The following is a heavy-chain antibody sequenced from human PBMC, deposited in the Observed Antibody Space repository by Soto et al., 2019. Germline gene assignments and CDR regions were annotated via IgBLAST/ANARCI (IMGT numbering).Heavy chain of an antibody. Sequence: QVQLVESGGGVVQPGRSLRLSCAASGFTFSSYGMHWVRQAPGKGLEWVAVISYAGSNQFYADSVKGRFTISRDNSKNTLFLQMNSLRSEDTAGYYCAKTFTILETYYYYSMDVWGQGTTVIVSS. CDR3: AKTFTILETYYYYSMDV. D-gene: IGHD3-3*01. CDR2: ISYAGSNQ. J-gene: IGHJ6*02. V-gene: IGHV3-30*18. CDR1: GFTFSSYG.